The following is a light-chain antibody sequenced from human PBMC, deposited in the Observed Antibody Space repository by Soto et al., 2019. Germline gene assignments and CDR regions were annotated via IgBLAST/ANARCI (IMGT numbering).Light chain of an antibody. V-gene: IGKV3-11*01. CDR2: DAS. CDR1: QSVSSY. CDR3: QQRSNWPRT. J-gene: IGKJ1*01. Sequence: EIVFTQSPATLSLSPGQRATLSCRASQSVSSYLAWYQQKPGQAPRLLIYDASNRATGVPARFSGSGSGTDFTLTISSLEPEDCAVYYCQQRSNWPRTFGQGTKVEIK.